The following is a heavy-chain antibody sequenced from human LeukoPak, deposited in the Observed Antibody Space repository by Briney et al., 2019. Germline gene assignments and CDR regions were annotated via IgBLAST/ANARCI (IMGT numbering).Heavy chain of an antibody. CDR2: ISSSSSYI. V-gene: IGHV3-21*01. D-gene: IGHD1-26*01. CDR1: GFTFSSYS. CDR3: ATLIVGATNYYYYMDV. J-gene: IGHJ6*03. Sequence: SGGYLRLSCAASGFTFSSYSMNWVRQAPGKGLEWVSSISSSSSYIYYADSVKGRFTISRDNAKNSLYLQMNSLRAEDTAVYYCATLIVGATNYYYYMDVWGKGTTVTVSS.